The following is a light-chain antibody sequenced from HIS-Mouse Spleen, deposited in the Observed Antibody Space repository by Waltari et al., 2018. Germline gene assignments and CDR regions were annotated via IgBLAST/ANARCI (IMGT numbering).Light chain of an antibody. CDR2: KDS. Sequence: SYELTQPPSVSVSPGQTARITCSGDALPKQYAYWYQQKPGQAPVLVIYKDSARPSGIPERVSGSSSGTTVTLTISGVQAEDEADYYCQSADSSGTYVVFGGGTKLTVL. J-gene: IGLJ2*01. V-gene: IGLV3-25*03. CDR1: ALPKQY. CDR3: QSADSSGTYVV.